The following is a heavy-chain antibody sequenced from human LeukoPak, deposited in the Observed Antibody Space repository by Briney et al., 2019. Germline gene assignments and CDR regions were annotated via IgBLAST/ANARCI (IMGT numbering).Heavy chain of an antibody. J-gene: IGHJ4*02. V-gene: IGHV3-72*01. Sequence: GGSLRLSCAASGFTFSDHYMDWVRQAPGKGLEWVGRGRNKASSYTTEYAASVKGRFTISRDNSKNTLYLQMNSLRAEDTAVYCCAKGGSFSSSWYGYYLDYWGQGTLVTVSS. CDR1: GFTFSDHY. D-gene: IGHD6-13*01. CDR3: AKGGSFSSSWYGYYLDY. CDR2: GRNKASSYTT.